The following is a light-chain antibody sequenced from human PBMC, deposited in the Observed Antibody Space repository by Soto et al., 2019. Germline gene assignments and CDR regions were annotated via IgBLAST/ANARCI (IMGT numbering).Light chain of an antibody. Sequence: QSALTQPASVSGSPGQSITISCTGTSSDVGGYNYVSWYQHHPGKPPKLMIYEVSNRPSGVSNRFSGSKSGNTASLTISGLQAEDEADYYCSSYTSSSPLVFGGGTKLTVL. CDR2: EVS. V-gene: IGLV2-14*01. CDR1: SSDVGGYNY. CDR3: SSYTSSSPLV. J-gene: IGLJ3*02.